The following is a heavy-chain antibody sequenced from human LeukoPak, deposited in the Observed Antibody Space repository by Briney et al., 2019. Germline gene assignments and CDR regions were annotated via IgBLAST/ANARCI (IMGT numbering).Heavy chain of an antibody. D-gene: IGHD6-25*01. CDR2: INPNSGGT. CDR1: GYTFTGYY. CDR3: ARMQRPNVYYYYGMDV. Sequence: ASVKVSCKASGYTFTGYYMHWVRQAPGHGLEGMGWINPNSGGTNYAQKFQGRVTMTRDTSISTAYMELSRLRSDDTAVYYCARMQRPNVYYYYGMDVWGQGTTVTVSS. V-gene: IGHV1-2*02. J-gene: IGHJ6*02.